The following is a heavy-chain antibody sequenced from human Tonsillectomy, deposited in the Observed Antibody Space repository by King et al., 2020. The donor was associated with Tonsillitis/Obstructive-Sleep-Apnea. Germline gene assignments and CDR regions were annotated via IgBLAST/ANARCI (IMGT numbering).Heavy chain of an antibody. J-gene: IGHJ5*02. Sequence: QVQLQQWGAGLLKPSETLSLTCAVYGGSFSGYYWSWIRQPPGKGLEWIGEINHSGSTNYNPSLKSRVTISVDTSKNKFSLKLSSVTAADTAVYYCARGALRYCSSTSCYSGSWFDPWGQGTLVTVSS. CDR2: INHSGST. V-gene: IGHV4-34*01. CDR1: GGSFSGYY. CDR3: ARGALRYCSSTSCYSGSWFDP. D-gene: IGHD2-2*02.